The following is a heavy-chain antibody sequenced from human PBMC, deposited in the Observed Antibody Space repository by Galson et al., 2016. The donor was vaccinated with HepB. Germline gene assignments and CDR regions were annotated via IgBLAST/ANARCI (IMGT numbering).Heavy chain of an antibody. D-gene: IGHD5-18*01. Sequence: SLRLSCAASGFTFSTYAMHWVRQDPVKGLEWVAVISHDGDNKYYADSVKGRFTISGDNSKNTLYLQVNSLRPEDTAVYVCARAHPRGLSFVPFGYWGQGTLVTVSS. V-gene: IGHV3-30-3*01. CDR1: GFTFSTYA. CDR2: ISHDGDNK. CDR3: ARAHPRGLSFVPFGY. J-gene: IGHJ4*02.